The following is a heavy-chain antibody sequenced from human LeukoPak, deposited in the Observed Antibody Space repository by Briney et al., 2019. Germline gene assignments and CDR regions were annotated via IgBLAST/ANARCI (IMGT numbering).Heavy chain of an antibody. CDR1: GGSISSGDYY. CDR2: IYYSGST. V-gene: IGHV4-30-4*01. D-gene: IGHD1-26*01. Sequence: SETLSLTCTVSGGSISSGDYYWSWIRQPPGKGLEWIGYIYYSGSTYYNPSLKSRVTISVDTSKNQFSLKLSSVTAADTAVYYCARAVVGAHVDYWGQGTLVTVSS. CDR3: ARAVVGAHVDY. J-gene: IGHJ4*02.